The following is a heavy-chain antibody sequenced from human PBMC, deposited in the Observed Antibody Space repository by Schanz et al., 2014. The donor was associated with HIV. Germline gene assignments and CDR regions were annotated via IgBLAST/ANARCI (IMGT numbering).Heavy chain of an antibody. CDR1: GYGFTGFG. V-gene: IGHV1-18*01. CDR2: INTASGGT. Sequence: QVQEVQSGRETKKPGDSVKVSCRTSGYGFTGFGISWVRQAPGQGLEWMGWINTASGGTETAHQFQDRLTLTTQTSARTAYMELRSLRTDGTAVSSCAGSQYKFGSYYFVAWDQGTLVTVSS. D-gene: IGHD3-10*01. J-gene: IGHJ4*02. CDR3: AGSQYKFGSYYFVA.